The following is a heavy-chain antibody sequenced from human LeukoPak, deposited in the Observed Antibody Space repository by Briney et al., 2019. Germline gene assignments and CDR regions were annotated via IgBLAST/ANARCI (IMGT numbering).Heavy chain of an antibody. Sequence: ASVKVSCKASGYTFTGYHMHWVRQAPGQGLEWMGWINPNSGNTGYAQKFQGRVTITRNTSISTAYMGLSSLRSEDTAVYYCARSARYDFWSGYYTFWFDPWGQGTLVTVSS. J-gene: IGHJ5*02. D-gene: IGHD3-3*01. CDR3: ARSARYDFWSGYYTFWFDP. V-gene: IGHV1-8*03. CDR2: INPNSGNT. CDR1: GYTFTGYH.